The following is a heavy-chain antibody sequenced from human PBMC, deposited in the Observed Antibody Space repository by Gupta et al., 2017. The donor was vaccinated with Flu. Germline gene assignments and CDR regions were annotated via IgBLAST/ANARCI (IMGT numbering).Heavy chain of an antibody. CDR2: VSSGGGI. D-gene: IGHD5-18*01. CDR1: GFTFSGYD. CDR3: ARDPGGYSHAN. Sequence: EVQLLESGGGLVQPGGSLRLSCAAPGFTFSGYDMSWVRQAPGKGLEWVSAVSSGGGIYYADSVKGRFTISRDNSEDTLYLQMHSLRAEDTAVYFCARDPGGYSHANWGQGTLVTVSS. J-gene: IGHJ4*02. V-gene: IGHV3-23*01.